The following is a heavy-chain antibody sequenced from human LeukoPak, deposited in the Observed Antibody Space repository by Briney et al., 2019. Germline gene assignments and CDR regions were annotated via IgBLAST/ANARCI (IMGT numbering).Heavy chain of an antibody. CDR3: ARHIGSNWYWAFDI. Sequence: PSETLSLTCTVSGDSMNNHFWSWIRRLPGKGLKWIGYIHSSRGTNYDPSLKSRVTISVDTSKNQFSLKLTYVTAADTGVYYCARHIGSNWYWAFDIWGQGTMVTVSS. J-gene: IGHJ3*02. V-gene: IGHV4-4*09. CDR1: GDSMNNHF. CDR2: IHSSRGT. D-gene: IGHD6-13*01.